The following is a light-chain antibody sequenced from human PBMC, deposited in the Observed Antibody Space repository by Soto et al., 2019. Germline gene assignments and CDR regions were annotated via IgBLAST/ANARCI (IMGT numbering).Light chain of an antibody. V-gene: IGLV2-14*01. CDR2: DVR. J-gene: IGLJ2*01. CDR3: SPYTGSSLHVV. Sequence: QSVLTQPASVSGSPGQWITISCTGTSCDVGGYNYVSWYQQHPGKAPKLLISDVRNRPSGVSNRFSGSKSGNTASLTVSGRQAEDEADDDCSPYTGSSLHVVFGGGTKRTVL. CDR1: SCDVGGYNY.